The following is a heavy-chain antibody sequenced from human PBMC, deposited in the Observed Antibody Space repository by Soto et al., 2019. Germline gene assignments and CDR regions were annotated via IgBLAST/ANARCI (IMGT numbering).Heavy chain of an antibody. CDR3: ARVTLKAGNWFDP. Sequence: QVQLVQSGAEVKKPGASVKVSCKASGYTFTDYFIHWVRQAPGQGFEWMGWINPKSRGTNYAQKFQGMVTMTRGTSNSTAYMELRGLRSDDTAVYYCARVTLKAGNWFDPWGQGTLVTVSS. CDR1: GYTFTDYF. V-gene: IGHV1-2*02. J-gene: IGHJ5*02. CDR2: INPKSRGT.